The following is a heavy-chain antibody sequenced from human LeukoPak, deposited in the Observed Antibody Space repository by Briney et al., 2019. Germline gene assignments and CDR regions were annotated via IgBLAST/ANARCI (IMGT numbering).Heavy chain of an antibody. D-gene: IGHD3-22*01. V-gene: IGHV4-39*07. J-gene: IGHJ4*02. CDR1: GASISSSAYY. Sequence: PSETLSLTCIISGASISSSAYYRGWIRQPPGKGLEWIGSIYYSGSTNYNPSLKSRVTISVDTSKNQFSLKLSSVTAADTAVYYCASTGGDYYDSSGYYQRNFDYWGQGTLVTVSS. CDR2: IYYSGST. CDR3: ASTGGDYYDSSGYYQRNFDY.